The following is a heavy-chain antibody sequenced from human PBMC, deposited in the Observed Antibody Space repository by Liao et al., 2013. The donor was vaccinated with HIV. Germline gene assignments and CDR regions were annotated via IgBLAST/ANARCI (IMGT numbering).Heavy chain of an antibody. D-gene: IGHD3-3*01. V-gene: IGHV4-34*01. CDR3: ARTQTIFGVVSHSDV. Sequence: QVNLQQWGTGLLKPSETLSLTCAVYGGSFPDYYWTWIRQSPGRGLEWLGESNHLGNRHYNPSLKSRLTVSIDPSKNQFSLKLRSVTAADSAVYFCARTQTIFGVVSHSDVWAKGTPVIVSS. J-gene: IGHJ6*04. CDR1: GGSFPDYY. CDR2: SNHLGNR.